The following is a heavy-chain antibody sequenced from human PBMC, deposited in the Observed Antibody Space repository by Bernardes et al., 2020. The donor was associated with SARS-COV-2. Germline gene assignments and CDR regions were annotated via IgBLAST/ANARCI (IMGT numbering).Heavy chain of an antibody. Sequence: GGSLSLSCAASGFTFSNFLFSWFRQAPGKGLEWVSSISCAGLYIYYGDSVRGRFTTSRDNTRKSVFLQIESLRADDTAVYYCAKTISPHLPPWYGMDAWGQGTTVTVSS. J-gene: IGHJ6*02. CDR2: ISCAGLYI. CDR3: AKTISPHLPPWYGMDA. V-gene: IGHV3-21*04. CDR1: GFTFSNFL.